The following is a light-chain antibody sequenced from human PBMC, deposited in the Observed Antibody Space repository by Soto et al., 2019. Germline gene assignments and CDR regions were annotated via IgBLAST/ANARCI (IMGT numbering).Light chain of an antibody. CDR2: ANT. Sequence: QSVLTQPPSVSGAPGQMLPISFTVSSSNIVADYDVHWYQQLPGTAPKLLIFANTNRHSGAPDRFSGSKSGISASLAINGLQADYEAEYDCQSYERISLSGFVFGSGTKRTVL. V-gene: IGLV1-40*01. CDR3: QSYERISLSGFV. CDR1: SSNIVADYD. J-gene: IGLJ1*01.